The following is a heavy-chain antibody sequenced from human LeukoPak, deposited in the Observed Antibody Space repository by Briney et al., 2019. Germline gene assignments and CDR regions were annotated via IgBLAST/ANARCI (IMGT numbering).Heavy chain of an antibody. CDR3: ARVYSSLYYYYYYMDV. CDR1: GYSFTSYW. Sequence: PGESLKISCKGSGYSFTSYWIGWVRQMPGKGLEWMGIIYPGDSDTRYSPSFQGQVTISADKSISTAYLQWSSLKASDTAMYYCARVYSSLYYYYYYMDVWGKGTTVTVSS. D-gene: IGHD6-6*01. CDR2: IYPGDSDT. V-gene: IGHV5-51*01. J-gene: IGHJ6*03.